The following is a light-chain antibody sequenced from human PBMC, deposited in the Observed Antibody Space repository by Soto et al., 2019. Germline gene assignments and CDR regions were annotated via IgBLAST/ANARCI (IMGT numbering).Light chain of an antibody. J-gene: IGKJ4*01. CDR2: GAS. Sequence: IELTQSPATQPLSPGERAKVSCRASQSVSSSLASYQQKPGQAPRLLIHGASSRATGIPDRFSGSGSGTDFTLTISRLEPEDFAVYYCQQYGSSPPLTFGGGTKVDIK. V-gene: IGKV3-20*01. CDR1: QSVSSS. CDR3: QQYGSSPPLT.